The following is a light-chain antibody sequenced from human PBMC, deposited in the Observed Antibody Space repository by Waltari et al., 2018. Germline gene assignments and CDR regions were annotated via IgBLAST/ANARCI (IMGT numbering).Light chain of an antibody. Sequence: DIQMTQSPSNLSASGGDRITITCRTSQSVKNNLAWYQQKPVKAPKVLIHKASRLEGGVPSRFSGSGYGTEFTLTISSLQPDDFATYYCQEYDSLPVTFGGGTRVEIK. J-gene: IGKJ4*01. V-gene: IGKV1-5*03. CDR2: KAS. CDR1: QSVKNN. CDR3: QEYDSLPVT.